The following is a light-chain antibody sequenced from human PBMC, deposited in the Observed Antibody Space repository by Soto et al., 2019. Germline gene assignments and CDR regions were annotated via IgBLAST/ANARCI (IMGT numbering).Light chain of an antibody. CDR2: KAS. Sequence: DIQMTQSPSTLSASVGDRVTITCRASQSINSWLAWYQQKPGKAPKLLIYKASSLEIGVPSRCSGSGSGTEFTLTISSLQPDEFAIYYCQQYNSYWTFGQGTKVEIK. V-gene: IGKV1-5*03. CDR1: QSINSW. J-gene: IGKJ1*01. CDR3: QQYNSYWT.